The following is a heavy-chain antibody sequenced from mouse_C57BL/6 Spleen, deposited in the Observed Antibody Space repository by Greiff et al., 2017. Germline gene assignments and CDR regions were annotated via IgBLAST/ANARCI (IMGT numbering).Heavy chain of an antibody. Sequence: VQLQQSGTVLARPGASVKMSCKTSGYTFTSYWMHWVKQRPGQGLEWIGAIYPGNSDTSYNQKFKGKAKLTAVTSASTAYMELSSLTNEDSAVYYCTSGYYDYDWFAYWGQGTLVTVSA. CDR3: TSGYYDYDWFAY. CDR2: IYPGNSDT. J-gene: IGHJ3*01. CDR1: GYTFTSYW. V-gene: IGHV1-5*01. D-gene: IGHD2-4*01.